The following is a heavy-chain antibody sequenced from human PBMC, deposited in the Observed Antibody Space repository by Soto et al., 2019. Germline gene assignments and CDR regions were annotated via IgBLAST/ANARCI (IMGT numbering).Heavy chain of an antibody. CDR3: ASNYAYAEGYYFYGIDV. J-gene: IGHJ6*02. D-gene: IGHD3-16*01. Sequence: EVQLVESGGGLVQPGGSLRLSCAASGFTFRNYWMHWVRQSPGKGLVWVSRVNSDGDTTYYADSVKGRFTISRDNAKTTLHLQMNSLGAEDTAVYYCASNYAYAEGYYFYGIDVWGQGTTVTVSS. CDR1: GFTFRNYW. V-gene: IGHV3-74*01. CDR2: VNSDGDTT.